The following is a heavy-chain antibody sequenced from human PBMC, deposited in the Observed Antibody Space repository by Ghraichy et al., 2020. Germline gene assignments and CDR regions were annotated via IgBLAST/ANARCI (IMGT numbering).Heavy chain of an antibody. CDR2: IYTSGST. Sequence: SETLSLTCTVSGDSVSSYFWSWIRQPAGKGLEWIGRIYTSGSTNYNPSLRSRVSMSVDTSKNQFSLKLSSVTAADTAVYYCAREAHSSSCYRLDSWSQGALVTVSS. CDR3: AREAHSSSCYRLDS. CDR1: GDSVSSYF. D-gene: IGHD2-2*01. J-gene: IGHJ5*01. V-gene: IGHV4-4*07.